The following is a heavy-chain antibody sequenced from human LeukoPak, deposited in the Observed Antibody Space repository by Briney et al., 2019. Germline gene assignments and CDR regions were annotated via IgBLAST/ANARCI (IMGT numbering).Heavy chain of an antibody. V-gene: IGHV4-59*01. J-gene: IGHJ4*02. CDR1: GASINGYF. CDR2: IYYSGNA. CDR3: ARGGSSLDS. D-gene: IGHD6-13*01. Sequence: PSETLSLTCTVSGASINGYFWNWLRRPPGKGLEWIGYIYYSGNANYNPSLYNPSLKSRLTILVDTSKNQFSLKLSSVAAVDTAVYYCARGGSSLDSWGQGTLVTVSS.